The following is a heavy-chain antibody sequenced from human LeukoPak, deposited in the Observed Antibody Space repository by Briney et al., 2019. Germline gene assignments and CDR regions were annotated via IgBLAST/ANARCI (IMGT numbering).Heavy chain of an antibody. CDR2: ISAYNGNT. J-gene: IGHJ4*02. D-gene: IGHD1-26*01. CDR1: GYTFTSYG. V-gene: IGHV1-18*01. CDR3: ARDPPLVGATARFGDY. Sequence: ASVKVSCKVSGYTFTSYGISWVRQAPGQGLEWMGWISAYNGNTNYAQQLQGRVTMTTDTSTSTAYLELRSLRSDDTAVYYCARDPPLVGATARFGDYWGQGTLVTVSS.